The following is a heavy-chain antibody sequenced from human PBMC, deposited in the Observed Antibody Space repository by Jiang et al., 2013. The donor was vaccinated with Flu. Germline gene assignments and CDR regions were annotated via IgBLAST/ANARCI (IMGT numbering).Heavy chain of an antibody. CDR2: INHSGST. D-gene: IGHD1-26*01. J-gene: IGHJ4*02. CDR3: ASGRQLLRRSPFDY. CDR1: GGSFSGYY. Sequence: PSETLSLTCAVYGGSFSGYYWSWIRQPPGKGLEWIGEINHSGSTNYNPSLKSRVTISVDTSKNQFSLKLSSVTAADTAVYYCASGRQLLRRSPFDYWGQGTLVTVSS. V-gene: IGHV4-34*01.